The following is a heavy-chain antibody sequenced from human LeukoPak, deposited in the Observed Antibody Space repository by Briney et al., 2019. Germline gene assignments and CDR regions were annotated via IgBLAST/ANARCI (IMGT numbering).Heavy chain of an antibody. CDR1: GYTFTGYY. CDR3: ARGTRGVVTARAYFDY. CDR2: INPNSGGT. J-gene: IGHJ4*02. Sequence: ASVKASCKASGYTFTGYYMHWVRQAPGQGLEWMGRINPNSGGTNYAQKFQGRVTMTRDTSISTAYMELSRLRSDDTAVYYCARGTRGVVTARAYFDYWGQGTLVTVSS. V-gene: IGHV1-2*06. D-gene: IGHD2-21*02.